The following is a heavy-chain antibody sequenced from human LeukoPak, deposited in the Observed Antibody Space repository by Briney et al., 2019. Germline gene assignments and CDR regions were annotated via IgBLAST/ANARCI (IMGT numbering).Heavy chain of an antibody. CDR2: IYHSGST. J-gene: IGHJ5*02. CDR3: ARGDYSSSWYEYNWFDP. V-gene: IGHV4-38-2*02. Sequence: SETLSLTCTVSGYSLSSGYYWGWIRQPPGKGLEWIGSIYHSGSTYYNPSLKSRVTISVDTSKNQFSLKLSSVTAADTAVYYCARGDYSSSWYEYNWFDPWGQGTLVTVSS. CDR1: GYSLSSGYY. D-gene: IGHD6-13*01.